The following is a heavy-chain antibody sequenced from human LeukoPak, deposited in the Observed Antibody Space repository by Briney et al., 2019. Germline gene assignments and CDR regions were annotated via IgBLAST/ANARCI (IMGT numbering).Heavy chain of an antibody. CDR2: ISGSGGNT. Sequence: PGGSLRLSCAASGFTFSSYSMSWVRQAPGKGLEWVSAISGSGGNTYYADSVKGQFIISRDNSKNTLYLQMNSLRADDTAVYHCVTHYYGSGTYFFGYWGQGTLVTGSS. D-gene: IGHD3-10*01. CDR3: VTHYYGSGTYFFGY. CDR1: GFTFSSYS. J-gene: IGHJ4*02. V-gene: IGHV3-23*01.